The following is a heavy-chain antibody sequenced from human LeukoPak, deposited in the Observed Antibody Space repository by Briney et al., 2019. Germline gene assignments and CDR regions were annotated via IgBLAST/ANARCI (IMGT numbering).Heavy chain of an antibody. CDR3: ARVMGDYVWGSYRGYYYYYYMDV. V-gene: IGHV4-59*01. Sequence: SETLSLTCTVSGGSISSYYWGWVRQPPGKGLEWIGYIYYSGSTNYNPSLKSRVTISVDTSKNQFSLKLSSVTAADTAVYYCARVMGDYVWGSYRGYYYYYYMDVWGKGTTVTVSS. CDR1: GGSISSYY. D-gene: IGHD3-16*02. J-gene: IGHJ6*03. CDR2: IYYSGST.